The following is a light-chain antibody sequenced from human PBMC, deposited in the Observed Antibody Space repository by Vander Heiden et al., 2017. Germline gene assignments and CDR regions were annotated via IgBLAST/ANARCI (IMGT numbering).Light chain of an antibody. CDR2: SAS. Sequence: DIQMTQSPSSLSASVGDTVTITCRASQSISSYLNWYQQKPGKAPKLLVYSASILQSGVPSRFSGSGSGTDFTLSISSLQPEDFATYFCQQSDSIIFTFGHGTKVDLK. CDR3: QQSDSIIFT. V-gene: IGKV1-39*01. J-gene: IGKJ3*01. CDR1: QSISSY.